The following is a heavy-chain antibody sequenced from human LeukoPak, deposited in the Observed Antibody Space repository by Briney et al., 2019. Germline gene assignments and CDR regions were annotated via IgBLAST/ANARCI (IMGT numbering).Heavy chain of an antibody. V-gene: IGHV3-21*01. CDR1: GFTFSSYS. J-gene: IGHJ4*02. CDR3: ARDGYCSGGSCCDY. D-gene: IGHD2-15*01. CDR2: ISSSSSYI. Sequence: KPGGSLRLSCAASGFTFSSYSMNWVRQAPGKGLEWVSSISSSSSYIYYADSVKGRFTISRDNAKNSLYLQMNSLRAEDTAVYYCARDGYCSGGSCCDYWGQGTLVTVSS.